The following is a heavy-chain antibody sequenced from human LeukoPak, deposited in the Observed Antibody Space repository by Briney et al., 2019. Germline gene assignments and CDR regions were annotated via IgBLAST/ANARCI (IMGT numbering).Heavy chain of an antibody. CDR2: ISWNSGSI. J-gene: IGHJ4*02. Sequence: PGRSLRLSCAASGFTFDGYAMHWVRQAPGKGLEWVSGISWNSGSIGYADSVKGRFTISRDNAKNSLYLQMNSLRAEDTALYYCAKDANYGGNWNYFDYWGQGTLVTVSS. D-gene: IGHD4-23*01. CDR1: GFTFDGYA. V-gene: IGHV3-9*01. CDR3: AKDANYGGNWNYFDY.